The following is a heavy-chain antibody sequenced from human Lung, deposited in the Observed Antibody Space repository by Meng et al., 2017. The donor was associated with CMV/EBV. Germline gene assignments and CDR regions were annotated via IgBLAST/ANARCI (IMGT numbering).Heavy chain of an antibody. CDR2: IYYTGST. CDR1: GGSISSGDYY. D-gene: IGHD2-15*01. CDR3: ARVGGCSGGGCYHRLFDY. J-gene: IGHJ4*02. Sequence: QGRRQESGPGLVNPSQTLSLTCTVSGGSISSGDYYWSWIRQPPGKGLEWIGYIYYTGSTYYNPSLKSRVIISVDTSKNQFSLKLNSVTAADTAVYYCARVGGCSGGGCYHRLFDYWGQGTLVTVSS. V-gene: IGHV4-30-4*01.